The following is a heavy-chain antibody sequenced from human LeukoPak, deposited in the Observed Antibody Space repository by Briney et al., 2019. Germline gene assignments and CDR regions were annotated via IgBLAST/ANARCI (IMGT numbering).Heavy chain of an antibody. D-gene: IGHD5-12*01. V-gene: IGHV1-69*05. J-gene: IGHJ4*02. CDR1: GGTFSSYA. CDR2: IIPIFGTA. CDR3: ARGIGYSGYDAKVGAFDY. Sequence: SVKVSCKASGGTFSSYAISWVRQAPGQGLEWMGGIIPIFGTANYAQKFQGRVTITTDESTSTAYMELSSLRSEDTAVYYCARGIGYSGYDAKVGAFDYWGQGTLVTVSS.